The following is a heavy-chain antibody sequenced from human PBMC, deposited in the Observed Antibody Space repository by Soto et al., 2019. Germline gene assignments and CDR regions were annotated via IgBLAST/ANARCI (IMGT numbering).Heavy chain of an antibody. V-gene: IGHV3-7*03. CDR2: INTRGTST. CDR1: GFRFSDYP. J-gene: IGHJ6*02. CDR3: VRGTPTPGLDI. D-gene: IGHD1-1*01. Sequence: GSLRLSCVGSGFRFSDYPLNWVRQAPGQGLEWVANINTRGTSTNYVDSVRGRFSTSRDNTRNSFYLNMDSLRVGDTATYYCVRGTPTPGLDIWGRGTTVTVSS.